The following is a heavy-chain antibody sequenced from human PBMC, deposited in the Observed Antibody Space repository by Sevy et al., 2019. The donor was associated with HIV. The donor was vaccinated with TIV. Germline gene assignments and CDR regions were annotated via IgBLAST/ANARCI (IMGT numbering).Heavy chain of an antibody. CDR3: ARGRAADNGRYYFDY. CDR2: ITPYSGDT. D-gene: IGHD1-26*01. J-gene: IGHJ4*02. Sequence: ASVKVSCKASGYIFGIYDISWVRQAPGQGLEWMGWITPYSGDTNYAQKLQGRVTITTDTFTRTSYMELSSLTSDDAGVYYCARGRAADNGRYYFDYWAQGTLVTVSS. V-gene: IGHV1-18*01. CDR1: GYIFGIYD.